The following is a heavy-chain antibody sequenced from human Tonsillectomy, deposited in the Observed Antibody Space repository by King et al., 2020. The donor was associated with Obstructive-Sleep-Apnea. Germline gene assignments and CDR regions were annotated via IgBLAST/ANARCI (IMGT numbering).Heavy chain of an antibody. D-gene: IGHD3-3*01. Sequence: QLQESGPGLVKPSETLSLTCTVSGGSISSSSYYWGWIRQPPGKGMEWIGSSYYSGSTYYNPSLNSRVTISVDTSKNQFSRKLSSVTAADTAVYYCARGSIFGVVILYYYGMDVWGQGTTVTVSS. CDR3: ARGSIFGVVILYYYGMDV. V-gene: IGHV4-39*07. CDR1: GGSISSSSYY. CDR2: SYYSGST. J-gene: IGHJ6*02.